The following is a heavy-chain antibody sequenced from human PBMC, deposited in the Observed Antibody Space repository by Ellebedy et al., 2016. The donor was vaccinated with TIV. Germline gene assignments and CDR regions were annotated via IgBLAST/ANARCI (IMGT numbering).Heavy chain of an antibody. CDR1: GFTFSSFA. CDR2: INSANAT. D-gene: IGHD5/OR15-5a*01. Sequence: GESLKISCAGSGFTFSSFAMNWVRQAPGKGLEWVSTINSANATYYADSVKGRFTISRDTSKNTLYLQMNGLRAGDTAVYYCARGSNYGMDVWGQGTTVTVSS. CDR3: ARGSNYGMDV. V-gene: IGHV3-23*01. J-gene: IGHJ6*02.